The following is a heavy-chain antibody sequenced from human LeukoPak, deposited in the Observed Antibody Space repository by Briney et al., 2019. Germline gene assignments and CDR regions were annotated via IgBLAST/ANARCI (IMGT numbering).Heavy chain of an antibody. Sequence: PGGSLRLSCAASGFTFSSYEMNWVRQAPGKGLEWVANIKQDGSEKYYVDSVKGRFTISRDNAKNSLYLQMNSLRAEDTAVYYCARDPLIVPLDYWGQGTLVTVSS. J-gene: IGHJ4*02. D-gene: IGHD2-8*01. V-gene: IGHV3-7*01. CDR3: ARDPLIVPLDY. CDR1: GFTFSSYE. CDR2: IKQDGSEK.